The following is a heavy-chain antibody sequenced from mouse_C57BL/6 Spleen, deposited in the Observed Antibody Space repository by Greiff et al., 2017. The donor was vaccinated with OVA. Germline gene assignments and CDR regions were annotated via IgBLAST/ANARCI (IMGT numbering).Heavy chain of an antibody. Sequence: QVQLQQPGAELVKPGASVKLSCKASGYTFTSYWMHWVKQRPGQGLEWIGMIHPNSGSTDYNEKFKSKATLTVDKSSSTAYMQLSSLTSEDSAVYYCAREHGSSYSLAYWGQGTTLTVSS. CDR1: GYTFTSYW. CDR3: AREHGSSYSLAY. J-gene: IGHJ2*01. D-gene: IGHD1-1*01. V-gene: IGHV1-64*01. CDR2: IHPNSGST.